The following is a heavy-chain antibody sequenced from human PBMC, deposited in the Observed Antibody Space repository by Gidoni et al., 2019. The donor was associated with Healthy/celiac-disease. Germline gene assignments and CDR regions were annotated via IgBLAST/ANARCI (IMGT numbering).Heavy chain of an antibody. CDR3: ARGYYDILTGYPYYFDY. D-gene: IGHD3-9*01. Sequence: QVQLLQSGAAVKKPGASVRTACKASGYTFTSYGISWVRQAPGQGLAWMGWISAYNGNTNYAQKLQGRVTMTTDTSTSTAYMELRSLRSDDTAVYYCARGYYDILTGYPYYFDYWGQGTLVTVSS. V-gene: IGHV1-18*01. CDR1: GYTFTSYG. CDR2: ISAYNGNT. J-gene: IGHJ4*02.